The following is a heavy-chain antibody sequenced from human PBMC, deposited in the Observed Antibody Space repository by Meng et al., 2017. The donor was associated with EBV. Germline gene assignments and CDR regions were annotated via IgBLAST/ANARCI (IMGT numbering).Heavy chain of an antibody. D-gene: IGHD6-19*01. CDR2: INPNSGGT. Sequence: QGQRGQSGGGGKKPGAAGKVSCKASGYTFTGYYMHWVRQAPGQGLEWMGRINPNSGGTNYAQKFQGRVTMTRDTSISTAYMELSRLRSDDTAVYYCARVGIAVAGTGDYWGQGTLVTVSS. J-gene: IGHJ4*02. CDR1: GYTFTGYY. CDR3: ARVGIAVAGTGDY. V-gene: IGHV1-2*06.